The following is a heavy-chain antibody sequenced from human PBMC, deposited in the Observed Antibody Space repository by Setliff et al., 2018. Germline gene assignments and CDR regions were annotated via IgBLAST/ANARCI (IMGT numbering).Heavy chain of an antibody. D-gene: IGHD3-3*01. J-gene: IGHJ3*02. V-gene: IGHV4-38-2*01. CDR2: IYHRGRK. CDR1: GASINSGHY. CDR3: ATPGRDDLDSPFEPFDI. Sequence: LSLTCAVSGASINSGHYWGWIRQPPGKGLEWIATIYHRGRKYYNPSLQSRVSVSLDTSKNHFSLRLTSMTAADTAVYYCATPGRDDLDSPFEPFDIWGQGTMVTVS.